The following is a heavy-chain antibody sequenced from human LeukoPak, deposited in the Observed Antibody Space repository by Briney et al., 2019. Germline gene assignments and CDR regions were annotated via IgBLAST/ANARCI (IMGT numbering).Heavy chain of an antibody. D-gene: IGHD4/OR15-4a*01. CDR1: GFTFSNYG. CDR2: LRYDGSNK. CDR3: ARGDYGDHVWVDAFDI. J-gene: IGHJ3*02. V-gene: IGHV3-30*02. Sequence: GGSLRLSCAASGFTFSNYGMHWVRQAPGKGLEWVAFLRYDGSNKYYADSVKGRFTISRDNSKNTLYLQMNSLRAEDTAVYYCARGDYGDHVWVDAFDIWGQGTMVTVSS.